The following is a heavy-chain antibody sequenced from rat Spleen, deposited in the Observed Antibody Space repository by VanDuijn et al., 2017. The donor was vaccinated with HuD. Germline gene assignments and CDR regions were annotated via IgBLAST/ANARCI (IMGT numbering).Heavy chain of an antibody. CDR2: ITNSGGST. V-gene: IGHV5S23*01. D-gene: IGHD1-11*01. CDR3: ARNYGGYSVAFDY. CDR1: GFTFSNYY. Sequence: EVQLVESGGGLVQPGRSLKLSCAASGFTFSNYYMAWVRQAPTKGLEWVASITNSGGSTYYRDSVKGRFTISRDNAKSTLYLQMDSLRSEDTATYYCARNYGGYSVAFDYWGQGVMVTVSS. J-gene: IGHJ2*01.